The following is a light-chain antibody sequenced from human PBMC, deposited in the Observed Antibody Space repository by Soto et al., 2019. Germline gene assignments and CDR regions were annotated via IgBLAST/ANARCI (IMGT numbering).Light chain of an antibody. CDR3: QQYNIWPWT. CDR2: GAS. Sequence: IGLTQSPGTLSLNPGERATLSCRASQSVSSNLAWYQQKPGQAPRLLIYGASTRATGIPARFSGSGSGTEFTLTISSLQSEDFAVYYCQQYNIWPWTFGEGTKVDIK. V-gene: IGKV3-15*01. CDR1: QSVSSN. J-gene: IGKJ1*01.